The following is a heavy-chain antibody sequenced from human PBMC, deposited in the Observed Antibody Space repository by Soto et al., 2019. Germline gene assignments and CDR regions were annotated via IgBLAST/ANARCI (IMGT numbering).Heavy chain of an antibody. CDR1: GFTFSSYA. Sequence: GSLRLSCAASGFTFSSYAMSWVRQAPGKGLEWVSAISGSGGSTYYADSVKGRFTISRDNSKNTLYLQMNSLRAEDTAVYYCATSMFCSGGSCFTYYYYYYYMDVWGKGTTVTVSS. CDR2: ISGSGGST. CDR3: ATSMFCSGGSCFTYYYYYYYMDV. V-gene: IGHV3-23*01. D-gene: IGHD2-15*01. J-gene: IGHJ6*03.